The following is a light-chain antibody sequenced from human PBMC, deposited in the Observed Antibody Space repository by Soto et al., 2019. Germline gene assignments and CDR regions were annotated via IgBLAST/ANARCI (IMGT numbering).Light chain of an antibody. CDR3: QQYGNSPT. CDR2: GAS. CDR1: QSVDSSY. V-gene: IGKV3-20*01. Sequence: EILFTQSPGTLSLSPGERATLSCRAGQSVDSSYLAWYQQKPGQAPRLLIYGASDRATGIPDRFSGSGSGTDFSLTISRLEPEDFSVYYCQQYGNSPTFGQGTKVDIK. J-gene: IGKJ1*01.